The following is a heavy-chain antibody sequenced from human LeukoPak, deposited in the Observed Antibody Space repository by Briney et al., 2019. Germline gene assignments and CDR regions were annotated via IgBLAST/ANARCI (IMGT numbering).Heavy chain of an antibody. V-gene: IGHV3-23*01. CDR1: GFTFSSYG. D-gene: IGHD2-2*01. Sequence: PGRSLRLSCAASGFTFSSYGMHWVRQAPGKGLEWVSAISGSGGSTYYADSVKGRFTISRDNSKNTLYLQMNSLRAEDTAVYYCAHGSMYQLDYWGQGTLVTVSS. J-gene: IGHJ4*02. CDR2: ISGSGGST. CDR3: AHGSMYQLDY.